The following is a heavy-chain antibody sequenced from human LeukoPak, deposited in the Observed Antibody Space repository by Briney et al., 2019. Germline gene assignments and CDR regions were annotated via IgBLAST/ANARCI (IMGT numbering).Heavy chain of an antibody. CDR1: GGSFSGYY. J-gene: IGHJ4*02. CDR2: INHSGST. V-gene: IGHV4-34*01. Sequence: PSETLSLTCAVYGGSFSGYYWSWIRQPPGKGLEWIGEINHSGSTYYNPSLKSRVTISVDSSKNQFSLKLTSVTAAGTAVYYCATLGEYYDSSGYYYNWGQGTLVTVSS. CDR3: ATLGEYYDSSGYYYN. D-gene: IGHD3-22*01.